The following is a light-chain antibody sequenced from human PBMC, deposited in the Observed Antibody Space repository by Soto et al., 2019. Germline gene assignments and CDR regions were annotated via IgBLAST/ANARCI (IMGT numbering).Light chain of an antibody. Sequence: EIVMTQSPVTLSLSPGERATLSCRAGQSVGTNLVWYQQKPGQAPGLLISGASTRATGVPARFSGSGSGTEFTLTISSLQSEDFAIYYCQQYDDWPQLTFGGGTKLEIK. CDR2: GAS. V-gene: IGKV3-15*01. CDR3: QQYDDWPQLT. CDR1: QSVGTN. J-gene: IGKJ4*01.